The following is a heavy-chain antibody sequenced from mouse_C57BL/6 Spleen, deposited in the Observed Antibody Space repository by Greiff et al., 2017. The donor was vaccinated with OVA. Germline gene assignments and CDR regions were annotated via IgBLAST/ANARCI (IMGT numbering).Heavy chain of an antibody. V-gene: IGHV1-15*01. CDR1: GYTFTDYE. J-gene: IGHJ3*01. CDR3: TRGGVRWGAY. Sequence: QVQLQQSGAELVRPGASVTLSCKASGYTFTDYEMHWVKQTPVHGLEWIGAIDPETGGTAYNQKFKGKAILTADKSSSTAYMELRSLTSEDSAVYYCTRGGVRWGAYWGQGTLVTVSA. CDR2: IDPETGGT. D-gene: IGHD1-1*01.